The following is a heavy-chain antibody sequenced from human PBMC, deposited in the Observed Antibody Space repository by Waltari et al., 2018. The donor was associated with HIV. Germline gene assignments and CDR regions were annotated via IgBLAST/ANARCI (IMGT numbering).Heavy chain of an antibody. J-gene: IGHJ3*02. CDR2: IYRSGTT. Sequence: QVQLQESGPGVVKPSETLSLPCTVSASSISSGYSWGWIRQSPGKGLEWIGSIYRSGTTYYNPSLKSRVTISVNMSKNQFSLKLTSMTAADTALYYCARDQDYYDSSGYTCYAFDMWGPGTMVTVSS. D-gene: IGHD3-22*01. CDR1: ASSISSGYS. V-gene: IGHV4-38-2*02. CDR3: ARDQDYYDSSGYTCYAFDM.